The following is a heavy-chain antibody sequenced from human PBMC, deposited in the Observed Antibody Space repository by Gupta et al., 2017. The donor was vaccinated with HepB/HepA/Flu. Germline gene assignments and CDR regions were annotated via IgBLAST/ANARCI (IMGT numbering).Heavy chain of an antibody. Sequence: EVQVVESGGGFVQRGGSLRHSCAASGFTLTSYSMNWVRQAPGTGLEWVSFISGRGDTVHYADAVKGRFTISRDSANNSLYLQMNNLRDEDTAVYYCASNGTSVTAARFPAFDIWGQGTMVTVSS. J-gene: IGHJ3*02. CDR3: ASNGTSVTAARFPAFDI. D-gene: IGHD4-17*01. CDR2: ISGRGDTV. CDR1: GFTLTSYS. V-gene: IGHV3-48*02.